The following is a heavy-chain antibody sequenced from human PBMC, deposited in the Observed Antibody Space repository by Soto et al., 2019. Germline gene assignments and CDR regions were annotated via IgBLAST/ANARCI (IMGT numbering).Heavy chain of an antibody. Sequence: SETLSLTCTVSGGSVTNSSYYWGWIRQSPGKGPEWIGSVYYRGRSYSKSSVKSRVTISVDTSKNRFSLSLNSVTASDTAVYFCVSQRTTVPTQAYFDYWGPGALVTVSS. J-gene: IGHJ4*02. CDR1: GGSVTNSSYY. D-gene: IGHD4-17*01. CDR2: VYYRGRS. CDR3: VSQRTTVPTQAYFDY. V-gene: IGHV4-39*01.